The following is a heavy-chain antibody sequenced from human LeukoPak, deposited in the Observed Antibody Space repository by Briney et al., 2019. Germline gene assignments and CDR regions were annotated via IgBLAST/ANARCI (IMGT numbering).Heavy chain of an antibody. V-gene: IGHV1-69*04. CDR2: IIPILGIA. D-gene: IGHD4-17*01. Sequence: SVKVSCKASGGTFSSYAISWVRQAPGQGLEWMGRIIPILGIANYAQKFQGRVTITADKSTSTAYMELSSLRSEDTAVYYCARYGIDYGDYDGYWGQGTLVAVSS. CDR3: ARYGIDYGDYDGY. CDR1: GGTFSSYA. J-gene: IGHJ4*02.